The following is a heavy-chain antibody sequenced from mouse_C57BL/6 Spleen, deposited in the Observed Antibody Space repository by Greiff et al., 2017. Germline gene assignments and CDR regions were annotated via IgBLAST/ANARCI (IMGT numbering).Heavy chain of an antibody. CDR1: GYTFTSYW. CDR2: IDPSDSYT. Sequence: QVQLQQPGAELVMPGASVKLSCKASGYTFTSYWMHWVKQRPGQGLEWIGEIDPSDSYTNYNQKFKGKSTLTVDKSSSTAYMQLSSLTSEDSAVYYCAGGVLWGGMDYWGQGTSVTVSS. D-gene: IGHD1-1*02. J-gene: IGHJ4*01. V-gene: IGHV1-69*01. CDR3: AGGVLWGGMDY.